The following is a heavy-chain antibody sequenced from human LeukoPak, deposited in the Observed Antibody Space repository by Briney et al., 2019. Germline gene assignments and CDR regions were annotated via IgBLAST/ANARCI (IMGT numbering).Heavy chain of an antibody. Sequence: GGSLRLSCAASGFTVSSNYMSWVRQAPGKGLEWVSVIYSGGSTYYADSVKGRFTISRDNSKNTLYLQMNSLRAEDTAVYYCAGWDDSNLCPFDYWGQGTLVTVSS. J-gene: IGHJ4*02. CDR1: GFTVSSNY. D-gene: IGHD3-22*01. CDR3: AGWDDSNLCPFDY. CDR2: IYSGGST. V-gene: IGHV3-53*01.